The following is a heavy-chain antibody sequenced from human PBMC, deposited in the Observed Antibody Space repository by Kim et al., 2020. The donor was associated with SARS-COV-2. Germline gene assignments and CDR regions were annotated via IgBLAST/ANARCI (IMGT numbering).Heavy chain of an antibody. CDR3: ARNLVPATKTYGMDV. CDR1: GFTFSTYS. J-gene: IGHJ6*02. D-gene: IGHD2-2*01. V-gene: IGHV3-21*01. Sequence: GGSLRLSCAASGFTFSTYSMNWVRQAPGKGLEWVSSISSRSDYIYYADSVKGRFTISRDNAKDSLYLQMNSLRAEDTAVYYCARNLVPATKTYGMDVWGQGTTVTVYS. CDR2: ISSRSDYI.